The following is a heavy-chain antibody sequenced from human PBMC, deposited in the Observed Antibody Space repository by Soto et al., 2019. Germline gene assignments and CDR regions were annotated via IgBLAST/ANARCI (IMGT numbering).Heavy chain of an antibody. D-gene: IGHD3-16*01. CDR2: ISPYTGNT. CDR3: VMVDNYVTPTPQDV. J-gene: IGHJ6*02. V-gene: IGHV1-18*01. Sequence: GASVKVSCKASGYIFVNYGIAWVRQAPGQGLEWMGWISPYTGNTHSATKVQGRLPMTTDTSTSTAYMDLGSLTSDDTAVYYCVMVDNYVTPTPQDVWGQGTTVTVSS. CDR1: GYIFVNYG.